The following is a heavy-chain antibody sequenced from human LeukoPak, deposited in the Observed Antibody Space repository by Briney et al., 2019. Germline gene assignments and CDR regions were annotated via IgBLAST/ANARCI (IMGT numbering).Heavy chain of an antibody. V-gene: IGHV1-69*13. CDR2: IIPIFSTA. CDR1: GGTFSSYA. D-gene: IGHD3-9*01. Sequence: SVKVSCKASGGTFSSYAISWVRQDPGQGLEWMGGIIPIFSTANYAQKFQGRVTITADESTSTAYMELSSLRSEDTAVYYCAMARGLRYFDWLGIDYWGQGTLVTVSS. CDR3: AMARGLRYFDWLGIDY. J-gene: IGHJ4*02.